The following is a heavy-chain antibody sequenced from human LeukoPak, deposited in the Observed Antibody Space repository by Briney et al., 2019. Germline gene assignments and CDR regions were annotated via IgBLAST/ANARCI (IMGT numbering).Heavy chain of an antibody. D-gene: IGHD2-2*01. Sequence: ASVKVSCKASGYTFSGYYVHWVRQAPGQGLEWMGWINPNSGGTNHAQKFQGRVTMTRDTSISTAYMELSRLRSDDTAVYYCARLTSRDCSSTSCSETDYWGQGTLVTVSS. CDR3: ARLTSRDCSSTSCSETDY. CDR1: GYTFSGYY. J-gene: IGHJ4*02. V-gene: IGHV1-2*02. CDR2: INPNSGGT.